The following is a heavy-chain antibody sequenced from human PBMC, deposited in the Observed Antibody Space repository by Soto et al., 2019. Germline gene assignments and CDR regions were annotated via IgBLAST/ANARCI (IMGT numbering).Heavy chain of an antibody. Sequence: QVQLQESGPGLVKPSQTLSLTCTVSGGSISSGGYYWSWIRQHPGKGLEWIGYIYYSGSTYYNPSLKIRVTLSVGPSKTQFSLKLSSVTAADTAVYHCARGRAAAADYWGQGTLVTVSS. CDR3: ARGRAAAADY. D-gene: IGHD6-25*01. CDR1: GGSISSGGYY. V-gene: IGHV4-31*03. CDR2: IYYSGST. J-gene: IGHJ4*02.